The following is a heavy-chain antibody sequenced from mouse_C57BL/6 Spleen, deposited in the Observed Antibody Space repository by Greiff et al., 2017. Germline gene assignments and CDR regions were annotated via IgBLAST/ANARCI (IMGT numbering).Heavy chain of an antibody. V-gene: IGHV1-59*01. CDR2: IDPSDSYT. CDR1: GYTFTSYW. CDR3: ARERGFDY. J-gene: IGHJ2*01. Sequence: QVQLQQPGAELVRPGTSVKLSCKASGYTFTSYWMHWVKQRPGQGLEWIGVIDPSDSYTNYNQKFKGKATLTVDTSSSTAYMQLSSLTSEDSAVYHCARERGFDYWGQGTTLTVSS.